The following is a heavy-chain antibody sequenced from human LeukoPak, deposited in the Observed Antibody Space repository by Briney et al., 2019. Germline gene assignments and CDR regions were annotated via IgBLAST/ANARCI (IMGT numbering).Heavy chain of an antibody. V-gene: IGHV3-11*06. CDR3: ARHTATLVGYYYYGMDV. D-gene: IGHD5-18*01. Sequence: GGSLRLSCAASGFTFSDYYMSWIRQAPGKGLEWVSYNSSSSSYTNYADSVKGRFTISRDNAKNSLYLQMNSLRAEDTAVYYCARHTATLVGYYYYGMDVWGKGTTVTVSS. J-gene: IGHJ6*04. CDR2: NSSSSSYT. CDR1: GFTFSDYY.